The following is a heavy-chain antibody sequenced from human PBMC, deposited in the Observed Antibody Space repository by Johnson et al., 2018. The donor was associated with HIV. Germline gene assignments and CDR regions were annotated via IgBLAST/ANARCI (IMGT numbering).Heavy chain of an antibody. CDR3: AREYDAFDI. J-gene: IGHJ3*02. D-gene: IGHD3-10*01. CDR1: GFTVSSNY. CDR2: IYSGGST. V-gene: IGHV3-66*02. Sequence: VHLVESGGGVVQPGGSLRLSCAASGFTVSSNYMSWVRQAPGKGLEWVSVIYSGGSTYYVDSVKGRFTISRDNSKNTLYLQMNSLRAEDTAVHYCAREYDAFDIWGQGTMVTVSS.